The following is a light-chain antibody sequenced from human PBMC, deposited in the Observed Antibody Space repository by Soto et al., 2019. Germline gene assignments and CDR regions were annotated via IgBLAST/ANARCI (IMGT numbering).Light chain of an antibody. J-gene: IGKJ1*01. CDR1: QSISNY. CDR3: QQSFSPLWT. Sequence: DIQMTQSQSSLSASVGDRVTITCRASQSISNYLNWYQQKPGKAPKLQIYAASSMQSGVPSRFSGSGSETDLTLTISSLQPDDSSTYYCQQSFSPLWTFGQGTKVEV. V-gene: IGKV1-39*01. CDR2: AAS.